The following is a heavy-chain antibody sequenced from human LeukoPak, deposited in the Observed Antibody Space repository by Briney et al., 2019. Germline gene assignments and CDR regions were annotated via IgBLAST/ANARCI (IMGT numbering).Heavy chain of an antibody. CDR1: GGSISSYY. Sequence: PSETLSLTCTVSGGSISSYYWSWIRQPPGKGLEWIGYIYYSGSTNYNPSLKSRVTISVDTSKNQFSLKLSSVTAADTAVYYCARVGSYCSSTSCYDSWFDPWGQGTLVTVSS. CDR3: ARVGSYCSSTSCYDSWFDP. CDR2: IYYSGST. D-gene: IGHD2-2*01. V-gene: IGHV4-59*01. J-gene: IGHJ5*02.